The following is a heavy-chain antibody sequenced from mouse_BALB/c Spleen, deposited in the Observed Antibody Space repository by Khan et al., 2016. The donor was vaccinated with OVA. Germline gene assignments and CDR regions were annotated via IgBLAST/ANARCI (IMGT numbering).Heavy chain of an antibody. J-gene: IGHJ3*01. CDR2: IYPGSDNT. CDR3: AREWAAWFPY. V-gene: IGHV1-77*01. Sequence: VQLKQSGAELARPGASVTLSCKASGYTFTDYYINWMRQRTGQGLEWIGEIYPGSDNTYYNEKFKGKATLTADKSSSTAYMQLSMLTSEDSAVYFCAREWAAWFPYWGQGTLVTVSA. CDR1: GYTFTDYY.